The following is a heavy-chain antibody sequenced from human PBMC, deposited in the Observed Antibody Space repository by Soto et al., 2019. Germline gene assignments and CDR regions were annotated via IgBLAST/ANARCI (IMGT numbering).Heavy chain of an antibody. V-gene: IGHV4-34*01. D-gene: IGHD3-10*01. CDR3: ARGRRERVRGSSYAFDS. Sequence: QVQLQQWGAGLLKPSETLSLTCAVYGGSFSGYYWSWIRQPPGKGLEWIGEINHSGSTNYNPSLKSRVTISVDTSKNQFSLKLSYVTAADTAVYYCARGRRERVRGSSYAFDSWGQGTMVTVSS. J-gene: IGHJ3*02. CDR2: INHSGST. CDR1: GGSFSGYY.